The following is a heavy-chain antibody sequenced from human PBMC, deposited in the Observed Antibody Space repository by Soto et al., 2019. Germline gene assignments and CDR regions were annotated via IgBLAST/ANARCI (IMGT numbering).Heavy chain of an antibody. CDR1: GFTFSSYW. J-gene: IGHJ5*02. V-gene: IGHV3-7*03. D-gene: IGHD2-2*01. CDR3: ANYCSSTRCYLNLGNWFDP. Sequence: PGGSLRLSCAASGFTFSSYWMSWVRQAPGKGLEWVANIKQDGSEKYYVNSVKGRFTISRDNAKNSLYLQMNSLRAEDTAVYYCANYCSSTRCYLNLGNWFDPWGQGTLVTVSS. CDR2: IKQDGSEK.